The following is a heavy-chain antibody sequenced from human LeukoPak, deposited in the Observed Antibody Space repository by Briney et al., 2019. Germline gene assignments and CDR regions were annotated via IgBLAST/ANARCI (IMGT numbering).Heavy chain of an antibody. CDR2: INGGNGNT. J-gene: IGHJ4*02. V-gene: IGHV1-3*03. CDR1: GYTFSTYA. CDR3: ARSPGWWALDY. D-gene: IGHD2-8*02. Sequence: GASVKVSCKASGYTFSTYAIHWVRQAPGQRLEWMGYINGGNGNTKYSPDFKGRVTFTRDTSATTAYMEVSSLRSEDMTVYYCARSPGWWALDYWGQGTLVTVSS.